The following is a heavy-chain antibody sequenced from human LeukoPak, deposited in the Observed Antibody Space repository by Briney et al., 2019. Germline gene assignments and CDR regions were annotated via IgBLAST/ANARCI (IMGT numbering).Heavy chain of an antibody. Sequence: PSETLSLTCAVYGGSFSGYYWSWIRQPPGKGLEWIGEINHSGSTNYNPSLKSRVTISVDTSKNQFSLKLSPVTAADTAVYYCARPGLHTYYYGSGSYYKRYNWFDPWGQGTLVTVSS. CDR2: INHSGST. CDR1: GGSFSGYY. D-gene: IGHD3-10*01. V-gene: IGHV4-34*01. J-gene: IGHJ5*02. CDR3: ARPGLHTYYYGSGSYYKRYNWFDP.